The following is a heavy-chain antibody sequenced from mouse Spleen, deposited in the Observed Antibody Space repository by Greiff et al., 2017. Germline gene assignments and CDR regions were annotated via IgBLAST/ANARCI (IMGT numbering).Heavy chain of an antibody. CDR3: ASDGYGVYYAMDY. D-gene: IGHD2-3*01. V-gene: IGHV5-17*01. J-gene: IGHJ4*01. Sequence: EVMLVESGGGLVKPGGSLKLSCAASGFTFSDYGMHWVRQAPEKGLEWVAYISSGSSTIYYADTVKGRFTISRDNAKNTLFLQMTSLRSEDTAMYYCASDGYGVYYAMDYWGQGTSVTVSS. CDR2: ISSGSSTI. CDR1: GFTFSDYG.